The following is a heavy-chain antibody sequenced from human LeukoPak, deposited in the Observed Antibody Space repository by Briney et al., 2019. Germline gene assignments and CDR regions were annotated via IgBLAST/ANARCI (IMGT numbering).Heavy chain of an antibody. CDR1: GFTFSSNY. Sequence: PGGSLRLSCAASGFTFSSNYMSWVRQAPGKGLEWVSVIYSGGSTHYADSVKGRFTISRDNSKNTLYLQMNSLRAEDTAVYYCARDGPDNYGSMDVWGQGTTVTVSS. D-gene: IGHD4-17*01. V-gene: IGHV3-53*01. CDR3: ARDGPDNYGSMDV. J-gene: IGHJ6*02. CDR2: IYSGGST.